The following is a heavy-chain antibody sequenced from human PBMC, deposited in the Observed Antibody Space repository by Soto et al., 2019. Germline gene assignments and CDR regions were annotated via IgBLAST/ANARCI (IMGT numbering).Heavy chain of an antibody. V-gene: IGHV1-46*01. D-gene: IGHD3-10*01. CDR2: INPSGGST. Sequence: ASVKVSCKASGYTFTSYYMRWVRQAPGQGLEWMGIINPSGGSTSYAQKFQGRVTMTRDTSTSTFYMELSSLRSEDTAVYYCARTRITMVRGVIPYGMDVWGQGTTVTVSS. CDR1: GYTFTSYY. CDR3: ARTRITMVRGVIPYGMDV. J-gene: IGHJ6*02.